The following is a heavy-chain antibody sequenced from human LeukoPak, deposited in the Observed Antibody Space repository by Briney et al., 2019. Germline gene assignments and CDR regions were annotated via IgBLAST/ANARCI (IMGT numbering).Heavy chain of an antibody. D-gene: IGHD3-10*01. Sequence: ASVEVSCKASGYTFTSYGISWVRQAPGQGLEWMGWISTYNGNTNYAQKLQGRVTMTTDTSTSTAYMELRSLRSDDTAVYYCARDSLWRYGSGFDYWGQGTLVTVSS. CDR3: ARDSLWRYGSGFDY. CDR1: GYTFTSYG. CDR2: ISTYNGNT. J-gene: IGHJ4*02. V-gene: IGHV1-18*01.